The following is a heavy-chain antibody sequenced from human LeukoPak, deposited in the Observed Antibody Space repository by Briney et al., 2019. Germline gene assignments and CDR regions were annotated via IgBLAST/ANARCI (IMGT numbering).Heavy chain of an antibody. CDR2: IYYSGST. CDR3: AGGLYSTSSRNAFDI. J-gene: IGHJ3*02. Sequence: SETLSLTCTVSGGSISTYFWSWIRQPPRKGLEWIGHIYYSGSTDYNPSLRSRVTISVDTSKNQFSLRLSSVTAADTAVYYCAGGLYSTSSRNAFDIWGQGTMVTVSS. V-gene: IGHV4-59*01. CDR1: GGSISTYF. D-gene: IGHD6-6*01.